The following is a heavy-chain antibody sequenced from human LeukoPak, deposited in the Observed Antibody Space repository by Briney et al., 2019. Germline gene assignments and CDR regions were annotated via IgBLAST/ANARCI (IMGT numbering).Heavy chain of an antibody. CDR3: ARQTGSGLFILP. Sequence: SSETLSLTCTVSGVSISSSYSYWGWIRQPPGMGLEWIGSIYYTGNTYYNASLKSQVSISIDTSKNQFSPKLTSVTAADTAVYYCARQTGSGLFILPGGQGTLVTVSS. V-gene: IGHV4-39*01. CDR2: IYYTGNT. J-gene: IGHJ4*02. CDR1: GVSISSSYSY. D-gene: IGHD3/OR15-3a*01.